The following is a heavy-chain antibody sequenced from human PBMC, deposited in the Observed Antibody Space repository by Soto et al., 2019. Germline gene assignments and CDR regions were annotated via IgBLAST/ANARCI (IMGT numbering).Heavy chain of an antibody. CDR3: AKDPRYYYDSSGYSSYFDY. Sequence: PGGSLRLSCAASGFTFSSYGMHWVRQAPGKGLEWVAVISYDGSNKYYADSVKGRFTISRDNSKNTLYLQMNSLRAEDTAVYYCAKDPRYYYDSSGYSSYFDYWGQGTLVTVSS. CDR2: ISYDGSNK. CDR1: GFTFSSYG. D-gene: IGHD3-22*01. J-gene: IGHJ4*02. V-gene: IGHV3-30*18.